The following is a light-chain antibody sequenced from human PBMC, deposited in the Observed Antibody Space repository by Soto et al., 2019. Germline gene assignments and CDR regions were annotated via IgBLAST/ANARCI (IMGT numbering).Light chain of an antibody. CDR3: QQYNTWPPYT. V-gene: IGKV3-15*01. CDR2: GAS. CDR1: QSVSSN. Sequence: EIVMTQSPATLSVSPGERATLSCRASQSVSSNLAWYQQKPGQAPRLLIYGASTRATGIPARFSGSGSGTEFTLTISSLQSEDFAVYYCQQYNTWPPYTFGQGPKLEIK. J-gene: IGKJ2*01.